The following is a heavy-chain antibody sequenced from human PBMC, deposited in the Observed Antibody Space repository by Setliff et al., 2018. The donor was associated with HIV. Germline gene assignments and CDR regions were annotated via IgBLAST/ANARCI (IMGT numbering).Heavy chain of an antibody. CDR2: IYNDGST. CDR1: GGSVNSGGYY. CDR3: ARDPRSSGFDY. J-gene: IGHJ4*02. Sequence: PSETLSLTCSVSGGSVNSGGYYWSWIRQPAGKELEWIGHIYNDGSTYYNPSLKSLVTISVDTSKNQFSLKLSSVTAADTAVYYCARDPRSSGFDYWGQGTLVTVSS. V-gene: IGHV4-61*10. D-gene: IGHD3-22*01.